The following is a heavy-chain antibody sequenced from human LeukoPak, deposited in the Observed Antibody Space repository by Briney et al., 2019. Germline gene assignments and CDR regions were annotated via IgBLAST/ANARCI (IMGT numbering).Heavy chain of an antibody. Sequence: KPSETLSLTCTVSGGSISSYYWSWIRQPPGKGLEWIGYIYYSESTNYNPSLKSRVTISVDTSKNQFSLKLSSVTAADTAVYYCASVTGTKDLDYWGQGTLVTVSS. CDR1: GGSISSYY. CDR2: IYYSEST. CDR3: ASVTGTKDLDY. D-gene: IGHD7-27*01. V-gene: IGHV4-59*01. J-gene: IGHJ4*02.